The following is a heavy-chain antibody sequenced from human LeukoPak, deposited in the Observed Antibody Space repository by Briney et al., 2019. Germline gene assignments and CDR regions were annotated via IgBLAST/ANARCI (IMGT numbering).Heavy chain of an antibody. CDR2: IRYDGSNK. V-gene: IGHV3-30*02. Sequence: GGSLRLSCVASGFTFSTNGMHWARQAPGKGMEWVALIRYDGSNKDYADSVKGRFIVSRDNSKNTLYMQMNSLKVEDTAVYYCVGVVVITPYWGQGTLVTVSS. J-gene: IGHJ4*02. CDR3: VGVVVITPY. D-gene: IGHD3-22*01. CDR1: GFTFSTNG.